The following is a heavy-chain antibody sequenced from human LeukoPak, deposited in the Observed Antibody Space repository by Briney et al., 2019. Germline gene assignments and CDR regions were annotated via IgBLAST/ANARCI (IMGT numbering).Heavy chain of an antibody. Sequence: ASVKVSRKASGYTFTSYGISWVRQAPGQGLEWMGWISAYNGNTNYAQKFKGRVTMTTDTLTTTAHMELRSLRSDDTAVYYCARAGEGVPGAMSWFQYYYYYMDVWGKGTTVIVSS. D-gene: IGHD2-2*01. CDR2: ISAYNGNT. CDR3: ARAGEGVPGAMSWFQYYYYYMDV. J-gene: IGHJ6*03. V-gene: IGHV1-18*01. CDR1: GYTFTSYG.